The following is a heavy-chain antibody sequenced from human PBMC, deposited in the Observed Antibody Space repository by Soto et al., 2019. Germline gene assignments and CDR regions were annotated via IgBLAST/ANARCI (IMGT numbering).Heavy chain of an antibody. Sequence: PGESLKISCKGSGYSFTSYWISWVRQMPGKGLEWMGIIYPGDSDTRYSPSFQGQVTISADKSISTAYLQWSSLKASDTAMYYCARRMVRGVIPYYYGMDVWGQGTTVTVSS. CDR1: GYSFTSYW. V-gene: IGHV5-51*01. CDR3: ARRMVRGVIPYYYGMDV. D-gene: IGHD3-10*01. CDR2: IYPGDSDT. J-gene: IGHJ6*02.